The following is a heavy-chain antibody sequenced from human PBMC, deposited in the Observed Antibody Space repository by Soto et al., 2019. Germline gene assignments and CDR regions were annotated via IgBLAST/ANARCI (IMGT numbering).Heavy chain of an antibody. D-gene: IGHD4-4*01. V-gene: IGHV1-24*01. J-gene: IGHJ5*02. CDR1: GYTLTELS. CDR2: FDPEDGET. CDR3: AMGPATVTTRFIAWFDP. Sequence: GASVKVSCKVSGYTLTELSMHWVRQAPGKGLEWMGGFDPEDGETIYAQKFQGRVTMTEDTSTDTAYMELSSLRSEDTAVYYCAMGPATVTTRFIAWFDPWGQGTLVTVSS.